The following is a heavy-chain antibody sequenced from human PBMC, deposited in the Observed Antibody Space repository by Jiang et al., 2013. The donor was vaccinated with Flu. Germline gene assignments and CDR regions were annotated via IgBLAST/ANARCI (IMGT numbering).Heavy chain of an antibody. V-gene: IGHV4-39*07. J-gene: IGHJ4*02. CDR3: ARHVEFQLFYYFDY. CDR1: DGSVSSSSSY. Sequence: PGLVKPSETLSLTCTVSDGSVSSSSSYWGVGPPAPTGRGVEWIGSFYYGKNTYYNPSLKGRVTISEDSSKNQFSLNLSSVTAADTAVYYCARHVEFQLFYYFDYWGQGTLVTVSS. CDR2: FYYGKNT. D-gene: IGHD1-1*01.